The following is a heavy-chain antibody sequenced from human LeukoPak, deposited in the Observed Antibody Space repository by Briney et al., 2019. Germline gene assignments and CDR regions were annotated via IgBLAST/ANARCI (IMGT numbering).Heavy chain of an antibody. D-gene: IGHD3-10*01. CDR2: IIPIFGTA. CDR3: ASSRRFGELSSPYDY. CDR1: RGTFSSYA. V-gene: IGHV1-69*01. J-gene: IGHJ4*02. Sequence: SVKVSCKASRGTFSSYAISWVRQAPGQGLEWMGGIIPIFGTANYAQKFQGRVTITADESTSTAYMELSSLRSEDTAVYYCASSRRFGELSSPYDYWGQGTLVTVSS.